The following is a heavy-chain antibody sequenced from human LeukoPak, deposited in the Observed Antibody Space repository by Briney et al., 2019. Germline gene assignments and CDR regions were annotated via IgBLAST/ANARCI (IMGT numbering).Heavy chain of an antibody. Sequence: SLRLSCAASGFTFVDYAMHWVRQAPGKGLEWVSGISGNSGSIGYADSVKGRFTISRDNAKNSLYLQMNSLRAEDTALYYCARRGYSGYVPFDYWGQGTLVTVSS. CDR2: ISGNSGSI. J-gene: IGHJ4*02. CDR1: GFTFVDYA. D-gene: IGHD5-12*01. V-gene: IGHV3-9*01. CDR3: ARRGYSGYVPFDY.